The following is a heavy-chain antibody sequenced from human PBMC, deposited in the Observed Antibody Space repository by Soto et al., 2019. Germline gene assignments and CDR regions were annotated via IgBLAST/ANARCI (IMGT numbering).Heavy chain of an antibody. V-gene: IGHV1-18*04. J-gene: IGHJ5*02. CDR1: GFSFTFYG. Sequence: ASVKVSFKASGFSFTFYGIAWLRQAPGQGLEWMGWISARTGTTNYAQKFQGRVIMTTDTSTGTAYMDLRSLRSDDTAVYFCARTYCSGGNCYSGWFDPWGQGTPVTVSS. D-gene: IGHD2-15*01. CDR3: ARTYCSGGNCYSGWFDP. CDR2: ISARTGTT.